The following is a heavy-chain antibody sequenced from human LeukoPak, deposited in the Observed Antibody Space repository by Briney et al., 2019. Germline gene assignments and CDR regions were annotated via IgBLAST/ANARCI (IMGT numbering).Heavy chain of an antibody. CDR2: INHSGST. CDR1: GESFSDHY. V-gene: IGHV4-34*01. D-gene: IGHD6-13*01. Sequence: SETLSLTCAVYGESFSDHYWSWIRQPPGKGLEWIGEINHSGSTNYNPSLKSRVTISVDTSKNQFSLKLSSVTAADTAVYYCARAAGVAAAGLFDYWGQGTLVTVSS. J-gene: IGHJ4*02. CDR3: ARAAGVAAAGLFDY.